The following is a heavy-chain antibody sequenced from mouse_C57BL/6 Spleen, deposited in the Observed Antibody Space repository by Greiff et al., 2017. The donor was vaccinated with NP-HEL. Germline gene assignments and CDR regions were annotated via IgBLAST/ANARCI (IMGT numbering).Heavy chain of an antibody. CDR2: ISYDGSH. J-gene: IGHJ1*03. V-gene: IGHV3-6*01. D-gene: IGHD1-1*01. Sequence: DVKLQESGPGLVKPSQSLSLTCSVTGYSITSGYYWNWLRQFPGNKLEWMGYISYDGSHNYNPSLKNRISITRDTSKNQFFLKLNSVTTEDTATYYCARYYYGSSYVGYFDVWGTGTTVTVSS. CDR3: ARYYYGSSYVGYFDV. CDR1: GYSITSGYY.